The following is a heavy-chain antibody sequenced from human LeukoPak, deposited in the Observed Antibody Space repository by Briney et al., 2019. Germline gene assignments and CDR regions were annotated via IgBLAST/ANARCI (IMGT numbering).Heavy chain of an antibody. CDR2: IYTSGST. D-gene: IGHD3-22*01. J-gene: IGHJ4*02. Sequence: SETLSLTCTVSGGSISSGSYYWSWIRQPAGKGLEWIGRIYTSGSTYYNPSLKSRVTISVDTSKNQFSLKLSSVTAADTAVYYCARPTAYYYDSSGSFDYWGQGTLVTVSS. CDR1: GGSISSGSYY. CDR3: ARPTAYYYDSSGSFDY. V-gene: IGHV4-61*02.